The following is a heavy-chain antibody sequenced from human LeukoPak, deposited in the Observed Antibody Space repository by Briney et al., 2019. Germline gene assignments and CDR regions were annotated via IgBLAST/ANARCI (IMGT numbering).Heavy chain of an antibody. D-gene: IGHD5-24*01. CDR2: INHSGST. CDR1: GGSFSGYY. CDR3: AREGGESWFDP. V-gene: IGHV4-34*01. J-gene: IGHJ5*02. Sequence: SQTLSLTCGVYGGSFSGYYWSWIRQPPGKGLEWIGEINHSGSTNYNPSLKSRVTISVDTSKNQFSLKLSSVTAADTAVYYCAREGGESWFDPWGQGTLVTVSS.